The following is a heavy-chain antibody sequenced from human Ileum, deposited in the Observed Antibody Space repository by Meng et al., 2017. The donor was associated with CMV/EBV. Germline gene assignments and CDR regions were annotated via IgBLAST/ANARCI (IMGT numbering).Heavy chain of an antibody. CDR2: ISSNADYI. CDR1: GFLFSAET. Sequence: LSCAASGFLFSAETMNWVRQAPGRGLEWVSSISSNADYIYYAASVRGRFTISRDNAGNSVFLQMNNLRADDTAVYFCARGLTTSFANSWGQGTLVTVSS. D-gene: IGHD1-14*01. CDR3: ARGLTTSFANS. V-gene: IGHV3-21*01. J-gene: IGHJ5*02.